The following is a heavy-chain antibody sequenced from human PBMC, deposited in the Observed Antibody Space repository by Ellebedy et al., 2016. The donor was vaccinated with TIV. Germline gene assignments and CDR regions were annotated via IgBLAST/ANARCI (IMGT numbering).Heavy chain of an antibody. D-gene: IGHD6-13*01. V-gene: IGHV2-5*01. Sequence: SGPTLVKPTQTLTLTCTFSGFSLNTSGVGVGWVRQPPGKALEWLALIYWNDDKRYSPSLKSRLTLTKDTSKNQVVLTMTNMDPVDTATYFCAHRGLDSSSWYGNWFDPWGQGTLVTVSS. J-gene: IGHJ5*02. CDR3: AHRGLDSSSWYGNWFDP. CDR2: IYWNDDK. CDR1: GFSLNTSGVG.